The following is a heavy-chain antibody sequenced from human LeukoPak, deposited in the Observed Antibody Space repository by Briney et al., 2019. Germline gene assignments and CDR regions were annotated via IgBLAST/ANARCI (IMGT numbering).Heavy chain of an antibody. CDR2: ISGSGGST. J-gene: IGHJ6*04. V-gene: IGHV3-23*01. CDR3: AKDLVWRVVPAYGMDV. D-gene: IGHD2-2*01. Sequence: GGSLRLSCAASGFTFSSCAMSWVRQAPGKGLEWVSAISGSGGSTYYADSVKGRLTISRDNSKNTLYLQMNSLRAEDTAVYYCAKDLVWRVVPAYGMDVWGKGTTVTVSS. CDR1: GFTFSSCA.